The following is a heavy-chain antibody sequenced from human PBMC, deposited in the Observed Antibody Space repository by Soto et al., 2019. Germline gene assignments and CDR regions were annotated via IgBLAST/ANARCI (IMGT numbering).Heavy chain of an antibody. Sequence: QVQLVESGGGVVQPGRSLRLSCAASGFTFSSYGMHWVRQAPGKGREWVAVIGYDGSNKNYADSVKGRFTISRDNSKNTLYLQMNSLRAEDTAVYYCARSGFGELKGFDYWGQGTLVTVSS. CDR1: GFTFSSYG. D-gene: IGHD3-10*01. J-gene: IGHJ4*02. CDR3: ARSGFGELKGFDY. CDR2: IGYDGSNK. V-gene: IGHV3-33*01.